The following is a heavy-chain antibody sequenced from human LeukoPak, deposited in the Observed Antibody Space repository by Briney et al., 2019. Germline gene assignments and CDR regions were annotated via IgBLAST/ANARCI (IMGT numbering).Heavy chain of an antibody. CDR1: GGSISSYY. CDR3: VRYYGSGAYYYYMDV. V-gene: IGHV4-59*04. Sequence: PSETLSLTCTVSGGSISSYYWSWIRQPPGKGLEWIGYIYYSGSTYYNPSLKSRVTISVDTSKNQFSLKLSSVTAADTAVYYCVRYYGSGAYYYYMDVWGKGATVTVSS. CDR2: IYYSGST. D-gene: IGHD3-10*01. J-gene: IGHJ6*03.